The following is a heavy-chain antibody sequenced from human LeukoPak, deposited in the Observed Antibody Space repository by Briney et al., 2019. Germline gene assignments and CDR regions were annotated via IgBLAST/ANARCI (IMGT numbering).Heavy chain of an antibody. CDR2: INHSGST. CDR1: GGSFSGYY. Sequence: SETLSLTCAVYGGSFSGYYWSWIRQPPGKGLEWIGEINHSGSTNYNPSLKSRVTISADTSKNQFSLKLSSVTAADTAVYYCARYSIVGAHYYGMDVWGQGTTVTVSS. D-gene: IGHD1-26*01. V-gene: IGHV4-34*01. J-gene: IGHJ6*02. CDR3: ARYSIVGAHYYGMDV.